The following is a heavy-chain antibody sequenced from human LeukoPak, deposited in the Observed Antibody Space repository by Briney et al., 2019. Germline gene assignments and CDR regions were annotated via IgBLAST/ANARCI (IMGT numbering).Heavy chain of an antibody. Sequence: GESLKISCKGSGYSFTSYWIGWVRQMPGKGLEWMGIIYPGDSDTRYSPSFQGQVTISADKSISTAYLQWSSLKASDTAMYYCASGYYYGSGSGSSTDYWGQGTLVTVSS. CDR2: IYPGDSDT. V-gene: IGHV5-51*01. CDR1: GYSFTSYW. J-gene: IGHJ4*02. CDR3: ASGYYYGSGSGSSTDY. D-gene: IGHD3-10*01.